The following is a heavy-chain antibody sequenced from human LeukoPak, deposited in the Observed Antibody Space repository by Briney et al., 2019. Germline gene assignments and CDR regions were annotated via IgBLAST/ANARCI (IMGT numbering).Heavy chain of an antibody. J-gene: IGHJ5*02. D-gene: IGHD6-6*01. V-gene: IGHV4-38-2*01. Sequence: SETLSLTCGVSGHSFSSDSFWGWIRQPPGQGLEWIGSIHERGSTFYHPSLKSRVTISIDTSKNQFSLNVNSVTAADTAVYYCARASRPSNSWFDPWGQGTVVTVSS. CDR3: ARASRPSNSWFDP. CDR1: GHSFSSDSF. CDR2: IHERGST.